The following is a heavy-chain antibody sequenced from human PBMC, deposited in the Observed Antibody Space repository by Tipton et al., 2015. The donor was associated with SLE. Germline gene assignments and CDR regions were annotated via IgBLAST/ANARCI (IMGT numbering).Heavy chain of an antibody. CDR1: GFTFSSYW. CDR3: ARDPEDMDAFDI. Sequence: SLRLSCAASGFTFSSYWMSWVRQAPGKGLEWVSSISSSSSYIYYADSVKGRFTISRDNAKNSLYLQMNSLRAEDTAVYYCARDPEDMDAFDIWGQGTMVTVSS. CDR2: ISSSSSYI. D-gene: IGHD2-15*01. V-gene: IGHV3-21*03. J-gene: IGHJ3*02.